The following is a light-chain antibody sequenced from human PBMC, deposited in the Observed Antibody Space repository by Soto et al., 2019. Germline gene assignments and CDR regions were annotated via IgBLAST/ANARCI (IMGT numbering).Light chain of an antibody. CDR3: HQRSRWPRT. CDR1: QSVSSTS. Sequence: EIVLTQSPATLSLSPGERATLSCRASQSVSSTSFTWLQQKPGQAPRLLTYDVSTRATGIPARFTGSGSGTDFTLTISSLEPEDFAVYYCHQRSRWPRTFGQGTRLEMK. CDR2: DVS. J-gene: IGKJ2*01. V-gene: IGKV3-11*01.